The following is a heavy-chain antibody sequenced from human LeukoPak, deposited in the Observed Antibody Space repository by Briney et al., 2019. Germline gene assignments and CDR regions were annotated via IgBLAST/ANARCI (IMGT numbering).Heavy chain of an antibody. D-gene: IGHD6-19*01. CDR1: GGTFSSYA. CDR2: FDPEDGET. CDR3: ATRGAVADY. J-gene: IGHJ4*02. Sequence: ASVKVSCKASGGTFSSYAISWVRQAPGKGLEWMGGFDPEDGETIYAQKFQGRVTMTEDTSTDTAYMELSSLRSEDTAVYYCATRGAVADYWGQGTLVTVSS. V-gene: IGHV1-24*01.